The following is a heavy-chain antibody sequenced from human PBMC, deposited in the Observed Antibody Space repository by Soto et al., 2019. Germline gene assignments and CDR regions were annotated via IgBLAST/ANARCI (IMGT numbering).Heavy chain of an antibody. CDR2: IYYSGST. V-gene: IGHV4-59*01. J-gene: IGHJ5*02. Sequence: PSETLSLTCTVSGGSISSYYWSWIRQPPGKGLEWIGYIYYSGSTNYNPYLKSRVTISVDTSKNQFSLKLSSVTAADTAVYYCARDSNWNYENWFDPWGQGTLVTVS. CDR3: ARDSNWNYENWFDP. D-gene: IGHD1-7*01. CDR1: GGSISSYY.